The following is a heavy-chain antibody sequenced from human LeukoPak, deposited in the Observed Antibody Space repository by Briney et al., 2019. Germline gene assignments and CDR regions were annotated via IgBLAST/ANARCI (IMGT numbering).Heavy chain of an antibody. CDR1: GYTFTSYI. CDR3: ARVPECGSGCSRFDP. D-gene: IGHD6-19*01. CDR2: INAGNGNT. Sequence: ASVKVSCKASGYTFTSYIMHWVRQAPGQRLEWMGWINAGNGNTKYSQNFQGRVTITRDTSASTAYMELSSLRSEDMAVYYCARVPECGSGCSRFDPWGQGTLVTVSS. V-gene: IGHV1-3*01. J-gene: IGHJ5*02.